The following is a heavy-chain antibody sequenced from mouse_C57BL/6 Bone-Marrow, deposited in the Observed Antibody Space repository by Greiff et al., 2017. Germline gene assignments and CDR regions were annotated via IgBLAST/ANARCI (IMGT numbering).Heavy chain of an antibody. CDR3: ARGRDYYGSSYNYAMDY. CDR1: GFSLTSYG. CDR2: IWSGGST. Sequence: VKVVESGPGLVQPSQSLSITCTVSGFSLTSYGVHWVRQSPGKGLEWLGVIWSGGSTDYNAAFISRLSISKDTSKSQVFFKMNSLQADDTAIYYCARGRDYYGSSYNYAMDYWGQGTSVTVSS. D-gene: IGHD1-1*01. J-gene: IGHJ4*01. V-gene: IGHV2-2*01.